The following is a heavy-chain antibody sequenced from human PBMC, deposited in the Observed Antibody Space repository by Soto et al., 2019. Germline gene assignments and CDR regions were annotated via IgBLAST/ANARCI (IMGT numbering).Heavy chain of an antibody. D-gene: IGHD3-10*01. J-gene: IGHJ6*02. CDR2: ISYDGSNK. CDR1: GFTFSSYG. V-gene: IGHV3-30*18. CDR3: AKGEGFRRVMSYYGMDV. Sequence: PGGSLRLSCAASGFTFSSYGMHWVRQAPGKGLEWVAVISYDGSNKYYADSVKGRFTISRDNSKNTLYLQMNSLRAEDTAVYYCAKGEGFRRVMSYYGMDVWGQGTTVTVSS.